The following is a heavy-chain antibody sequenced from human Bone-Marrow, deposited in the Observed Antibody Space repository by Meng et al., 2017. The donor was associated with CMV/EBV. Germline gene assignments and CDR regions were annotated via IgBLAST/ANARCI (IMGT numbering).Heavy chain of an antibody. CDR1: KYTFTGYY. J-gene: IGHJ4*02. CDR2: INPNSGGT. V-gene: IGHV1-2*02. D-gene: IGHD3-3*01. Sequence: ASVKVSCKASKYTFTGYYVHWVRQAPGQGLEWMGWINPNSGGTNYAQKFQGRVTMTRDTSISTAYMELSRLRSDDTAVYYCARGFLEWLLIDYWGQGTLVTVSS. CDR3: ARGFLEWLLIDY.